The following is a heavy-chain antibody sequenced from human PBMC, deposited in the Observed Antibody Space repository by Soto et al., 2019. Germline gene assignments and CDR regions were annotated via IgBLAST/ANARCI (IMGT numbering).Heavy chain of an antibody. CDR3: AKDWVSSGWYEGY. J-gene: IGHJ4*02. V-gene: IGHV3-30*18. CDR2: ISYDGSNK. D-gene: IGHD6-13*01. CDR1: GFTFSSYG. Sequence: ESGGGVVHPGRSLRLSCAASGFTFSSYGMHWVRQAPGKGLEWVAVISYDGSNKYYADSVKVRFTISRDNSKNTLYLQMNGLRAEDTDVYYCAKDWVSSGWYEGYWGQGTLVTVSS.